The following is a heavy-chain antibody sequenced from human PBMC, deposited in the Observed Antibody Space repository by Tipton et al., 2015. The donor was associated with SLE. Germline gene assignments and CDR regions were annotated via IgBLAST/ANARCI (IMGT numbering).Heavy chain of an antibody. D-gene: IGHD6-19*01. J-gene: IGHJ3*02. CDR1: GGPISSGGYY. CDR2: IYTSGST. V-gene: IGHV4-61*09. CDR3: ASSRGVAVRAFDI. Sequence: TLSLTCTVSGGPISSGGYYWSWIRQPAGQGLEWIGHIYTSGSTNYNPSLKSRVTISVDTSKNQFSLKLSSVTAADTAVYYCASSRGVAVRAFDIWGQGTMVTVSS.